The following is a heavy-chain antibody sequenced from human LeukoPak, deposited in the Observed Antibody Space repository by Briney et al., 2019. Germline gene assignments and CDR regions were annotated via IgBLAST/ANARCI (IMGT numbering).Heavy chain of an antibody. CDR3: AGRSLSVNGYLTPFDY. Sequence: SETLSLTCTVSGGSISSYYWSWIRQPPGKGLEWIGYIYYSGSTNYNPSLKSRVTISVDTSKNQFSLKLSSVTAADTAVYYCAGRSLSVNGYLTPFDYWGQGTLVTVSS. CDR1: GGSISSYY. V-gene: IGHV4-59*01. CDR2: IYYSGST. D-gene: IGHD5-24*01. J-gene: IGHJ4*02.